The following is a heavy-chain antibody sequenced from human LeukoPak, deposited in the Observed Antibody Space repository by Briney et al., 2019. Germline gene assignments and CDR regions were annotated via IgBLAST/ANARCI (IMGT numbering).Heavy chain of an antibody. Sequence: SETLSLTCTVSGGSISSYYWSWIRQPPGKGLEWIGYIYYSGSTNYNPSLKSRVTMSVDTSKNQFSLMVSSVTAADTAVYYCVRSRGITIIRGVSRYFDYWGQGSLVTVSS. CDR1: GGSISSYY. J-gene: IGHJ4*02. V-gene: IGHV4-59*01. CDR3: VRSRGITIIRGVSRYFDY. D-gene: IGHD3-10*01. CDR2: IYYSGST.